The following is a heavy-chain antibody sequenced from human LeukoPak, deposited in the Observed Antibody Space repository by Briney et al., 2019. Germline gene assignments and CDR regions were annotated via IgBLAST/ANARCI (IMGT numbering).Heavy chain of an antibody. CDR3: ARVAPLRLGELSFLRFWDY. Sequence: ASVKVSCKASGYTFTGYYMHWVRQAPGQGLEWMGWINPNSGATNYAQKFQGRVTMTRDTSISTAYMELSRLRSDDTAVYYCARVAPLRLGELSFLRFWDYWGQGTLVTVSS. CDR2: INPNSGAT. D-gene: IGHD3-16*02. CDR1: GYTFTGYY. V-gene: IGHV1-2*02. J-gene: IGHJ4*02.